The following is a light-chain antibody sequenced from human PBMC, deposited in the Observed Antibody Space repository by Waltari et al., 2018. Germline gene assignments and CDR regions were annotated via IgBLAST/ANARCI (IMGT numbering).Light chain of an antibody. CDR3: QQYDNYLFVT. V-gene: IGKV1-33*01. CDR2: GAS. J-gene: IGKJ4*01. CDR1: QDIVNF. Sequence: IQMTQSPSSLSASVGDRVTITCQASQDIVNFLNWYQQKPGEVPKLLIYGASNLTTGVPSRFSGSGSGTDFTFTITNLQPEDVATYYCQQYDNYLFVTFGGGTKLEIK.